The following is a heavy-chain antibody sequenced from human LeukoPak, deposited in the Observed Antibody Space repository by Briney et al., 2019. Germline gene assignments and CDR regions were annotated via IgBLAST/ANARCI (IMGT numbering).Heavy chain of an antibody. Sequence: PGRSLRLSCAASGFTFSSYGMHWVRQAPGKGLEWVAVISYDGSNKYYADAVKGRFTISRDNPKNTLYLQMNSLRAEDTAVYYCANDRGYSFDYWGQGTLVTVSS. J-gene: IGHJ4*02. CDR2: ISYDGSNK. CDR3: ANDRGYSFDY. V-gene: IGHV3-30*18. D-gene: IGHD3-22*01. CDR1: GFTFSSYG.